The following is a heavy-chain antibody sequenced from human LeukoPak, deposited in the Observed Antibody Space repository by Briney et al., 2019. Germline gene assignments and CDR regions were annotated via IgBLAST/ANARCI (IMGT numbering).Heavy chain of an antibody. CDR1: GFTFCTFG. Sequence: GGSLRVSCVVSGFTFCTFGMHWVRQSPGRGLEWVAVIRFDGRHIFYADSVKGRFTLSRDNSKNTPFLQMDSLRGEDTAVYYCARRSIKAADIDYWAQGTLVTVS. CDR3: ARRSIKAADIDY. D-gene: IGHD2-21*01. J-gene: IGHJ4*02. V-gene: IGHV3-33*01. CDR2: IRFDGRHI.